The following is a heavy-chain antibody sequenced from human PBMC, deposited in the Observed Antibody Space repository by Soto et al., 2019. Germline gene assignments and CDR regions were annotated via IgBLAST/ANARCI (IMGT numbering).Heavy chain of an antibody. Sequence: PGGSLRLSCVASGFTFRLSTVYWVRQASGKGLEWLGRIRSEPEGYATAYAASVTGRFVISRDDSKKTTFLQMNGLKSEDTAVYYCTRTLVPELEPTSPCFYGLDVWGQGTTVTVSS. D-gene: IGHD1-1*01. J-gene: IGHJ6*02. CDR2: IRSEPEGYAT. CDR3: TRTLVPELEPTSPCFYGLDV. V-gene: IGHV3-73*01. CDR1: GFTFRLST.